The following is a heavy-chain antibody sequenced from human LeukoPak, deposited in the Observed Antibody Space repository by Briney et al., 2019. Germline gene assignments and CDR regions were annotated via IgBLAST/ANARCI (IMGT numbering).Heavy chain of an antibody. CDR1: GFTFDDYA. J-gene: IGHJ4*02. CDR3: ARGLSQDVVVPAAIHDY. V-gene: IGHV3-9*01. CDR2: ISWNSGSI. Sequence: PGGSLRLSCAASGFTFDDYAMHWVRQAPGKGLEWVSGISWNSGSIGYADSVKGRFTISRDNAKNSLYLQMNSLRAEDTAVYYCARGLSQDVVVPAAIHDYWGQGTLVTVSS. D-gene: IGHD2-2*01.